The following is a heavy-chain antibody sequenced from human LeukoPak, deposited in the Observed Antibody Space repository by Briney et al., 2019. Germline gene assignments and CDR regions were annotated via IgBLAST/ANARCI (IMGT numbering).Heavy chain of an antibody. J-gene: IGHJ4*02. CDR1: GFTFSSYA. CDR3: AKNSPSSGLQFLD. Sequence: GGSLRLSCAASGFTFSSYAMSWVGQAPGKGVEGVSAISGSGGSTYYADSVKGRFTISRDNSKNTLYLQMNSLRAEDTAVYYCAKNSPSSGLQFLDWGQGTLVTVSS. V-gene: IGHV3-23*01. CDR2: ISGSGGST. D-gene: IGHD5-12*01.